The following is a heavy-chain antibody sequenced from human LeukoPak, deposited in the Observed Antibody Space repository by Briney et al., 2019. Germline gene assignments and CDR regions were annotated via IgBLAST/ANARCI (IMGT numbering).Heavy chain of an antibody. CDR1: GLTFSTYW. Sequence: GGSLRLSCAASGLTFSTYWMHWVRQAPGKGLAWVARINPDGSIRTYANSVQGRVTISRDTAKDTLFLQMNSLRAEDTAVYYCARDARVGGALQYCGQGTPVTVSS. D-gene: IGHD1-26*01. V-gene: IGHV3-74*03. CDR3: ARDARVGGALQY. CDR2: INPDGSIR. J-gene: IGHJ4*02.